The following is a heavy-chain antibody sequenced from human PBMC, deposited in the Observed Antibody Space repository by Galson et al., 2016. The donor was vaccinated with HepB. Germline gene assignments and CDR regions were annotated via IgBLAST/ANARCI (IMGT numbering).Heavy chain of an antibody. CDR2: IYPGDSDT. J-gene: IGHJ4*02. CDR1: GYSFTSLW. D-gene: IGHD3-3*01. Sequence: QSGAEVKEAGDSLRISCETFGYSFTSLWIAWVRQRPGKGLEWMGTIYPGDSDTKYSPSFQGQVIISADKSANTLYLQWSSLKASDTAMYYCARHGDKYDFWSDYYPNYGDYWGQGARVTVSS. V-gene: IGHV5-51*01. CDR3: ARHGDKYDFWSDYYPNYGDY.